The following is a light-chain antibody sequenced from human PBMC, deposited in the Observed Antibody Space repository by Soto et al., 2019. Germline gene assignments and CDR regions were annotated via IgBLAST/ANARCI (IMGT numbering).Light chain of an antibody. J-gene: IGLJ2*01. CDR1: NIGSKS. V-gene: IGLV3-21*04. CDR2: YDS. Sequence: SYELTQPPSVSVAPGKTARITCGGNNIGSKSVHWYQQKPRQAPVLVIYYDSDRPSRIPERFSGSNSGNTATLTISRVEDGDEADYYCQVWDSSSDHHVVFGGGTKLTVL. CDR3: QVWDSSSDHHVV.